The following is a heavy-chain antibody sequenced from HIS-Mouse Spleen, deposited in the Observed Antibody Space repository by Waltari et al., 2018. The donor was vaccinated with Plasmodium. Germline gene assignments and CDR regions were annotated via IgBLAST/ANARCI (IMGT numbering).Heavy chain of an antibody. D-gene: IGHD1-7*01. CDR1: GGSISSSSSY. J-gene: IGHJ4*02. V-gene: IGHV4-39*07. CDR2: IYYSGST. CDR3: ARDRITGTSYFDY. Sequence: QLQLQESGPGLVKPWETRSLTCPVPGGSISSSSSYWGWIRQPPGKGLEWIGSIYYSGSTYYNPSLKSRVTISVDTSKNQFSLKLSSVTAADTAVYYCARDRITGTSYFDYWGQGTLVTVSS.